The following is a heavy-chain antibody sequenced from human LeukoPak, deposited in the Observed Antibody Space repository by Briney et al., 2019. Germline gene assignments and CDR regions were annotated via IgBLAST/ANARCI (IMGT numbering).Heavy chain of an antibody. CDR2: ISSSSSYI. CDR1: GFTFSSYS. D-gene: IGHD5-18*01. V-gene: IGHV3-21*01. J-gene: IGHJ4*02. Sequence: PGGSLRLSCAASGFTFSSYSMNWVRQAPGKGLEGVSSISSSSSYIYYADSVKGRFTISRDNAKNSLYLQMNSLRPEDTAVYYCARDKKHTAMVFDYWGQGTLVTVSS. CDR3: ARDKKHTAMVFDY.